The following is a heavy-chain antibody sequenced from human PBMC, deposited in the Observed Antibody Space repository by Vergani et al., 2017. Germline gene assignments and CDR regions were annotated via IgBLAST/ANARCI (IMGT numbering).Heavy chain of an antibody. J-gene: IGHJ4*02. CDR1: GFTFSSYS. CDR2: ISSSSGTI. D-gene: IGHD4-11*01. CDR3: ARGYSNRNFPNYFDY. Sequence: EVQLVESGGGLVQPGGSLRLSCAASGFTFSSYSMNWVRPAPGKGLEWVSYISSSSGTIYYADSVKGRFTISRDNAKNSLYLQMNSLRAEDTAVYYCARGYSNRNFPNYFDYWGQGTLVTVSS. V-gene: IGHV3-48*01.